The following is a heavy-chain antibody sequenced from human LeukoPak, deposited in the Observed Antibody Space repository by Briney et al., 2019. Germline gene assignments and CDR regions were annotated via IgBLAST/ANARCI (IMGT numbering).Heavy chain of an antibody. J-gene: IGHJ6*04. CDR2: INQVGSSK. D-gene: IGHD3-10*02. CDR1: GFTFTTYW. Sequence: PGGSLRLSCAASGFTFTTYWMGWVRQAPGKGPEWVANINQVGSSKYFVDSVKGRFTISRDNAKNSLYLQMNSLRAEDTAVYYCAELGITMIGGVCGKGTTVTISS. CDR3: AELGITMIGGV. V-gene: IGHV3-7*01.